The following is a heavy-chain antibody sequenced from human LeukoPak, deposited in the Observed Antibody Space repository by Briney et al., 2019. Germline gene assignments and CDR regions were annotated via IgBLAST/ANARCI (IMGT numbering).Heavy chain of an antibody. D-gene: IGHD1-14*01. CDR2: IKEDGSDK. J-gene: IGHJ4*02. CDR3: ATFSGAHHKTFDY. CDR1: GLTFSIYW. Sequence: GGSLRLSCAASGLTFSIYWMSWIRQAPGKGLEWVANIKEDGSDKYYVESVKGRFTISRDNAKNSLFLQMNSLRAEDTAVYYCATFSGAHHKTFDYWGQGTLVTVSS. V-gene: IGHV3-7*01.